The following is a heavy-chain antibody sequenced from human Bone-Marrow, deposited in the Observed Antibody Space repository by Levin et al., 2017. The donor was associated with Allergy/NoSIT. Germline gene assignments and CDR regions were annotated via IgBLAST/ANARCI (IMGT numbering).Heavy chain of an antibody. CDR1: GGSFSGYY. CDR2: INHSGST. CDR3: ARGGWNCTGGVCGDFDY. V-gene: IGHV4-34*01. Sequence: SETLSLTCAVYGGSFSGYYWSWIRQPPGKGLEWIGEINHSGSTNYNPSLKSRVTISVDTSKNQFSLKLSSVTAADTAVYYCARGGWNCTGGVCGDFDYWGQGTLVTVSS. D-gene: IGHD2-8*02. J-gene: IGHJ4*02.